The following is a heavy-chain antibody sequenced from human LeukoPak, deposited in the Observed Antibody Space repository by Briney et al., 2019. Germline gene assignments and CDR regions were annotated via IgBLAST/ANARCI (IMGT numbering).Heavy chain of an antibody. CDR3: AKDWVSEHPKEFDY. J-gene: IGHJ4*02. V-gene: IGHV3-23*01. CDR2: ISGSGLNT. CDR1: GFIFSTYG. Sequence: GGSLRLSCAAPGFIFSTYGMTWFRQAPGRGLEWVSGISGSGLNTYYADSVKGRITISRDNSKNTLYLQMNSLRAEDTAVYYCAKDWVSEHPKEFDYWGQGTLVTVSS. D-gene: IGHD1-14*01.